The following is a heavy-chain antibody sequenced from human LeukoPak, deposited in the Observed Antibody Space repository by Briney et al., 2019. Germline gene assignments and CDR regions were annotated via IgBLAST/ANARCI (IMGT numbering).Heavy chain of an antibody. D-gene: IGHD6-13*01. V-gene: IGHV3-23*01. CDR1: GFTFSSYA. CDR2: ISGSGGST. CDR3: AKFGYSSSWYINQDPYYFDY. J-gene: IGHJ4*02. Sequence: GGSLRLSCAASGFTFSSYAMSWVRQAPGKGLEWVSAISGSGGSTYYADSVKGRFTIFRDNSKNTLYLQMNSLRAEDTAVYYCAKFGYSSSWYINQDPYYFDYWGQGTLVTVSS.